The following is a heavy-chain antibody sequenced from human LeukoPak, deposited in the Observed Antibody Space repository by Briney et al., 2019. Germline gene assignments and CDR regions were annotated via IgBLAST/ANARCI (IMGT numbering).Heavy chain of an antibody. V-gene: IGHV4-39*01. CDR3: ARLRREYSSGWSPRWFDP. D-gene: IGHD6-19*01. CDR2: IYYSGST. Sequence: PSETLSLTCTVCGGSISSSSYYWGWIRQPPGKGLEWNGSIYYSGSTYYNPSLKSRVTISVDTSKNQFSLKLSSVTAADTAVYYCARLRREYSSGWSPRWFDPWGQGTLVSVSS. CDR1: GGSISSSSYY. J-gene: IGHJ5*02.